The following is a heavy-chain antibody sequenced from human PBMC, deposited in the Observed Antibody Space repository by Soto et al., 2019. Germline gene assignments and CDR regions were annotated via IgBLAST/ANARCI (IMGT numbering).Heavy chain of an antibody. CDR1: GGTISGYY. V-gene: IGHV4-4*07. Sequence: SETLSLTCSVSGGTISGYYWTWIRQPAGKGLEWIGRIYSSGNTKYNPSLQSRVTMSLDTSNNQFSLRLTSVTAADPAVYYCARGQRFYDWFDPWGQGTLVTVS. D-gene: IGHD3-3*01. CDR2: IYSSGNT. CDR3: ARGQRFYDWFDP. J-gene: IGHJ5*02.